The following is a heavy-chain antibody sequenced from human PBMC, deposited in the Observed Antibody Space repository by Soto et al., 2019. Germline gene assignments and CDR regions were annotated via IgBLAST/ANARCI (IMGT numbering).Heavy chain of an antibody. J-gene: IGHJ3*02. CDR2: IYPGDSDT. CDR3: ARSESVVPAFDAFDI. CDR1: GYSFSSYW. Sequence: GESLKISCKGSGYSFSSYWIGWVRQMPGKGLEWMGIIYPGDSDTRYSPSFQGQVTISADKSISTAYLQWSSLKASDTAMYYCARSESVVPAFDAFDIWGQGTMVTVSS. V-gene: IGHV5-51*01. D-gene: IGHD2-2*01.